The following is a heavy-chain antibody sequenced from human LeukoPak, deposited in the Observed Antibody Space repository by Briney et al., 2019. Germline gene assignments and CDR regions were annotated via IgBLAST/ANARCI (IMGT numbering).Heavy chain of an antibody. CDR2: IYHSGST. V-gene: IGHV4-4*02. J-gene: IGHJ3*02. CDR3: AVGGVYLRGGAEAFDI. Sequence: SETLSLTCAVSGGSISSSNRWSWVRQPPGKGLEWIGEIYHSGSTNYNPSLKGRVTISVDKSKNQFSLKLSSVTAADTAVYYCAVGGVYLRGGAEAFDIWGQGTMVTVSS. D-gene: IGHD3-10*01. CDR1: GGSISSSNR.